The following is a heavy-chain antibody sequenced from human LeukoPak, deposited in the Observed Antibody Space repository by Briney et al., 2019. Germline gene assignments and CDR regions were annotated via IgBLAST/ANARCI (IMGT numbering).Heavy chain of an antibody. CDR3: ARVSVDCNGGTCYSD. CDR2: INPNNGGT. Sequence: ASVKVSCKASGYTFTLYYMHWVRQAPGQGLEWMGRINPNNGGTNYAQKFQGRVTMPRDTSITTAYLELSRLRSDDTAVYFCARVSVDCNGGTCYSDWGQGTLVTVSS. V-gene: IGHV1-2*06. CDR1: GYTFTLYY. J-gene: IGHJ4*02. D-gene: IGHD2-15*01.